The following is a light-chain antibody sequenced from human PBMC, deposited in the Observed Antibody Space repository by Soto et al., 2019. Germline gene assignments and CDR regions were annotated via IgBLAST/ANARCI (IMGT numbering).Light chain of an antibody. J-gene: IGKJ1*01. V-gene: IGKV1-5*01. CDR2: DAS. CDR3: QQYDVHPKT. CDR1: ENIKNW. Sequence: DVQMTQSPSTLASSVGDRVTITCRASENIKNWLAWYQQTPGKAPKVLISDASRLETRVPSRFSGSGYGTDLTLTITGLQTDDFGTYHCQQYDVHPKTFGQGTQVEVK.